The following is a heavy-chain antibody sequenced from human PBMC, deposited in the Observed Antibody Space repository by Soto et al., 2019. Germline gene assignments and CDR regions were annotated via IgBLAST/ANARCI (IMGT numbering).Heavy chain of an antibody. CDR2: IYHSGST. Sequence: QVQLQESGPGLVKPSETLSLTCIVSGGSVSNDAYYWSWIRQPPGKGLEWIGYIYHSGSTYYNPSLKSRVTMSADTSANQFSLKVSSVTAADTAVYYCARLGIGWEFPFDYWGQGTLVNVSS. D-gene: IGHD1-26*01. V-gene: IGHV4-61*08. J-gene: IGHJ4*02. CDR1: GGSVSNDAYY. CDR3: ARLGIGWEFPFDY.